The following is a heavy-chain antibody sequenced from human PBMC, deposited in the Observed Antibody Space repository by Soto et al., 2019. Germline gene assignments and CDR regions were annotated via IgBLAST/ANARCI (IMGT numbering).Heavy chain of an antibody. V-gene: IGHV1-69*06. Sequence: QVQLVQSGAEVKKPGSSVKVSCKASGGTFSSYAISWVRQAPGQGLEWMGGIIPIFGTANYAQKFQGRVTLTADKSTSTAYMVPGSLRSEDTAVYYCARGRGFGAVSYYYYGIDVWGQVATVTVSS. CDR2: IIPIFGTA. CDR1: GGTFSSYA. CDR3: ARGRGFGAVSYYYYGIDV. J-gene: IGHJ6*02. D-gene: IGHD3-16*01.